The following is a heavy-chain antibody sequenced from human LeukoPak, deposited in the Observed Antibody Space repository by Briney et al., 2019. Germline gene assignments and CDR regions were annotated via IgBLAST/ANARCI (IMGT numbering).Heavy chain of an antibody. Sequence: PSETLSLTCTVSGYSISSDYYWGWIRQPPGKGLEWIATVFRNRNTFYKPSLRSRVTVSVDTSKNQFSLNLRSVTAADTAVYYCARGGNAFDNWGQGTLVTVSS. CDR1: GYSISSDYY. D-gene: IGHD1-1*01. CDR2: VFRNRNT. CDR3: ARGGNAFDN. V-gene: IGHV4-38-2*02. J-gene: IGHJ4*02.